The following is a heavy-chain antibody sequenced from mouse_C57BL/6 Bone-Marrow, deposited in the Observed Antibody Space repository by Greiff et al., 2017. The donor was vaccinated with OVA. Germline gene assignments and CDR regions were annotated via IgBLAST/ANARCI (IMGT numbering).Heavy chain of an antibody. CDR1: GFTFSDYY. V-gene: IGHV5-12*01. CDR3: ARPPFYGSSFVFAY. CDR2: ISNGGGST. D-gene: IGHD1-1*01. J-gene: IGHJ3*01. Sequence: EVHLVESGGGLVQPGGSLKLSCAASGFTFSDYYMYWVRQTPEKRLEWVAYISNGGGSTYYPDTVKGRFTISRDNAKNTLYLQMSRLKSEDTAMYYCARPPFYGSSFVFAYWGQGTLVTVSA.